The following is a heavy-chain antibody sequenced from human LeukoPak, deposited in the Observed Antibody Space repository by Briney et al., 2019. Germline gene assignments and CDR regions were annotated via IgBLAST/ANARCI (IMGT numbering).Heavy chain of an antibody. J-gene: IGHJ4*02. CDR3: ARDLHPRLTGYFDY. V-gene: IGHV3-53*01. CDR1: GFTVSSNY. Sequence: GGSLRLSCAASGFTVSSNYVSWVRQAPGKGLEWVSVIYSGGSTYYADSVEGRFTVSRDNSKNTLYLEMKSLRADDTAVYYCARDLHPRLTGYFDYWGQGTLVTVSS. D-gene: IGHD3-16*01. CDR2: IYSGGST.